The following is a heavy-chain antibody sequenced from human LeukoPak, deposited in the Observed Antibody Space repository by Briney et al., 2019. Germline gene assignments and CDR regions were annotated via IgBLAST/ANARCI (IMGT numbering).Heavy chain of an antibody. CDR1: GFTFSSYW. V-gene: IGHV3-7*02. D-gene: IGHD2-2*01. J-gene: IGHJ4*02. Sequence: GGSLRLSCAASGFTFSSYWVSWVRKARGEGLEWVANIKEDGSERYYVHSVKGRFTISRDNAKNSLYLQMNSLRAEDTAVYYCARGAPAAASDYWGQGTLVTVSA. CDR2: IKEDGSER. CDR3: ARGAPAAASDY.